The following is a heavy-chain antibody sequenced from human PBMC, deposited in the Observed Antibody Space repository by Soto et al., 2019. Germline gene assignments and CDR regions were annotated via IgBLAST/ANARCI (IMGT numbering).Heavy chain of an antibody. CDR3: AKDHLTTTVTTVGY. J-gene: IGHJ4*02. D-gene: IGHD4-17*01. Sequence: QVQLVESGGGVVKPGRSLRLSCAASGFTFSNYGMHWVRQAPGKGLEWVAVISDHGSDKYYADSVKGRFTISRDNSKNTLYLQMDSLRAEDTAVYYCAKDHLTTTVTTVGYWGQGTLVTVSS. CDR1: GFTFSNYG. V-gene: IGHV3-30*18. CDR2: ISDHGSDK.